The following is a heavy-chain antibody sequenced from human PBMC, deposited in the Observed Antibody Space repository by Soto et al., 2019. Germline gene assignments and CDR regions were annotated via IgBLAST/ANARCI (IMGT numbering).Heavy chain of an antibody. Sequence: GGSLRLSCAASGFTVSSNYMSWVRQAPGKGLEWVSVIYSGGSTYYADSVKGRFTISRDNSKNTLYLQMNSLRAEDTAVYYCERAAMVTDYYYGMDVWGQGTTVTVSS. CDR1: GFTVSSNY. CDR3: ERAAMVTDYYYGMDV. D-gene: IGHD5-18*01. J-gene: IGHJ6*02. V-gene: IGHV3-53*01. CDR2: IYSGGST.